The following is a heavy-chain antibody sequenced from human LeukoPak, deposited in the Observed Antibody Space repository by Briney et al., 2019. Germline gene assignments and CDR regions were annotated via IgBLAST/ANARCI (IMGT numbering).Heavy chain of an antibody. D-gene: IGHD4/OR15-4a*01. V-gene: IGHV3-23*01. CDR3: ARRAGAYSHPYDY. J-gene: IGHJ4*02. Sequence: PGGSLRLSCAASGFTFSTYAMSWVRQAPGKGLEWVSAFSGGGGNTYYADSVKGRFTISRDNSKNTLYLQMNSLRAEDTAVYYCARRAGAYSHPYDYWGQGTLVTVSS. CDR1: GFTFSTYA. CDR2: FSGGGGNT.